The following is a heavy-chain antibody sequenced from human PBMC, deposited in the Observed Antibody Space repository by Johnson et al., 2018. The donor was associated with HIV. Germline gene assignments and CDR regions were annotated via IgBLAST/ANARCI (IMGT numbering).Heavy chain of an antibody. D-gene: IGHD1-7*01. J-gene: IGHJ3*02. CDR1: GFTFSDYY. Sequence: VQLVESGGGVVQPGRSLRLSCAASGFTFSDYYMSWIRQAPGKGLEWVGFIRSKTYGGTTEYAASVTGRFTISRDASKNIAYLQMNNLKTEDTAVYYCTRDPRTTNAFDIWGQGTMVTVSS. CDR3: TRDPRTTNAFDI. CDR2: IRSKTYGGTT. V-gene: IGHV3-49*03.